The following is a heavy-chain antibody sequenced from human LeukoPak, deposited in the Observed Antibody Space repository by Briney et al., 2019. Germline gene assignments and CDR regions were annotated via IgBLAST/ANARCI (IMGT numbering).Heavy chain of an antibody. CDR2: IYTSEST. CDR3: VRGTRSTAYRSGGSCYSRLYYFDY. V-gene: IGHV4-4*07. D-gene: IGHD2-15*01. CDR1: GGSISSYY. Sequence: SETLSLTCTVSGGSISSYYWSWIRQPAGKGLEWIGRIYTSESTNYNPSLKSRVTMSVDTSKNQFSLKLSSVTAADTAVYYCVRGTRSTAYRSGGSCYSRLYYFDYWGQGTLVTVSS. J-gene: IGHJ4*02.